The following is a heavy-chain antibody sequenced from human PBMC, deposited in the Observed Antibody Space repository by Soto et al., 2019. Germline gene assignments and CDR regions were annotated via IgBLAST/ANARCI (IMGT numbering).Heavy chain of an antibody. CDR3: ARAREMRYSGSYYYYYGMDV. V-gene: IGHV3-13*01. J-gene: IGHJ6*02. Sequence: VGSLRLSCAASGFTFSSYDMHWVRQATGKGLEWVSAIGTAGDTYYPGSVKGRFTISRENAKNSLYLQMNSLRAGDTAVYYCARAREMRYSGSYYYYYGMDVWGQGTTVTVSS. CDR2: IGTAGDT. D-gene: IGHD1-26*01. CDR1: GFTFSSYD.